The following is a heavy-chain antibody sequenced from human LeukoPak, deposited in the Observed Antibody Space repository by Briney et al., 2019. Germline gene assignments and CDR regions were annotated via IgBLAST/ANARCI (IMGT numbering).Heavy chain of an antibody. CDR1: GFTFSTYW. CDR2: ISSDGSST. CDR3: ARDQATSNVLGP. J-gene: IGHJ5*02. V-gene: IGHV3-74*01. Sequence: AGGSLRLSCAASGFTFSTYWMHWVRQAPGKGLVWVSRISSDGSSTYYADSVKGRFTISRDNAKSTLYLQMNSLRAEDTAVYYCARDQATSNVLGPWGRGTLVTVS. D-gene: IGHD5-24*01.